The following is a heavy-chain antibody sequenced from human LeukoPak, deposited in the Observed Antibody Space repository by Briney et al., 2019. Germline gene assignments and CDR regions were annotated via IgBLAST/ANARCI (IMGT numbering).Heavy chain of an antibody. CDR1: GFTFSSYW. CDR3: ARDGSLPDY. Sequence: GGSLRLSCAASGFTFSSYWMHWVRQAPWKGLVWVSRINSDGTTSYADSVKGRFTISRGNAKNTLYLQMNSLRAEDTAVYYCARDGSLPDYWGQGTLVTVSS. J-gene: IGHJ4*02. V-gene: IGHV3-74*01. CDR2: INSDGTT.